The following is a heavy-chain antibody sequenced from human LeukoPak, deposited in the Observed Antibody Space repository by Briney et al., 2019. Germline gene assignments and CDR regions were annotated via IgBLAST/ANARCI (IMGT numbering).Heavy chain of an antibody. CDR3: ARGSYSGYLRNHDAFDI. CDR2: IYSGGST. CDR1: GFTVSSNY. Sequence: PGGSLRLSCAASGFTVSSNYMSWVRQAPGKGLEWVSVIYSGGSTYYADSVKGRFTISRDNSKNTLYLQMNSLRAEDTAVYYCARGSYSGYLRNHDAFDIWGQGTMVTVSS. J-gene: IGHJ3*02. D-gene: IGHD5-12*01. V-gene: IGHV3-66*01.